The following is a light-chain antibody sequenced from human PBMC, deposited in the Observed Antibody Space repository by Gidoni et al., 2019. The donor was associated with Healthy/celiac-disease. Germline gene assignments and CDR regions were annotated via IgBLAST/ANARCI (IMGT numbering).Light chain of an antibody. CDR2: DVG. CDR1: SSDVGGYNY. CDR3: SSYTSSSTRV. Sequence: QSALTQPASVSGSPGQAITISCTGTSSDVGGYNYVSWYQQHQGKAPKLMIYDVGNRPSGVSNRFSGSKSGNTASLTISGLQAEDEADYYCSSYTSSSTRVFGGGTKLTVL. J-gene: IGLJ3*02. V-gene: IGLV2-14*01.